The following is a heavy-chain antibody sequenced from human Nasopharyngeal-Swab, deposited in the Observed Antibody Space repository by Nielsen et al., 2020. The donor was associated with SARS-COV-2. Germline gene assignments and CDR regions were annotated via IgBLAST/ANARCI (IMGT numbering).Heavy chain of an antibody. J-gene: IGHJ4*02. D-gene: IGHD2-15*01. CDR1: EYSFTGYW. Sequence: GESLKISCQGSEYSFTGYWIGWVRQMPGKGLEWMGIIYPGDPDTRYSPSFQGQVTISVDKSIGTAYLQWSSLKASDTAIYYCARLALGYCSGGSCYSWYFDYWGQGTLVSVSS. V-gene: IGHV5-51*01. CDR3: ARLALGYCSGGSCYSWYFDY. CDR2: IYPGDPDT.